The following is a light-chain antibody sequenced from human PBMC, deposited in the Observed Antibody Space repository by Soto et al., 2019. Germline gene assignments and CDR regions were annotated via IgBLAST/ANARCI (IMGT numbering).Light chain of an antibody. CDR3: QQRNIWPPVT. CDR1: ESIYINS. J-gene: IGKJ5*01. CDR2: GAS. Sequence: EIVLTQSPGTLSLSPGESATLSCKASESIYINSFAWYYQKPGQPPRLLIYGASTRATGIPDRFSGSGSGTDFVLSIDRLEVEDSAIYYCQQRNIWPPVTFGQGTRLEIK. V-gene: IGKV3D-20*02.